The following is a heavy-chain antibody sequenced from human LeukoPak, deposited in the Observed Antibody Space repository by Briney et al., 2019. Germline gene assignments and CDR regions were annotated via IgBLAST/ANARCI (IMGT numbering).Heavy chain of an antibody. D-gene: IGHD2-21*02. CDR3: AKDLSYCGGDCYSRYYYYGMDV. V-gene: IGHV3-30*18. CDR2: ISYDGSNK. Sequence: GGSLRLSCAASGFTFSSYGMHWVRQAPGKGLEWVAVISYDGSNKYYADSVKGRFTISRDNSKNTLYLQMNSLRAEDTAVYYCAKDLSYCGGDCYSRYYYYGMDVWGQGTTVTVSS. J-gene: IGHJ6*02. CDR1: GFTFSSYG.